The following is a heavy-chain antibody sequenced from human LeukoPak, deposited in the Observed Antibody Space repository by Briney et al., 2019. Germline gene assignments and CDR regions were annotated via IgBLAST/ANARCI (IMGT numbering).Heavy chain of an antibody. J-gene: IGHJ4*02. CDR1: GFTFSDYY. D-gene: IGHD3-10*01. V-gene: IGHV3-11*01. CDR2: ISSNGSFI. CDR3: ATQGSMVRGVLTPLEFDN. Sequence: GSLRLSCAASGFTFSDYYMNWIRQAPGKGLEWVSYISSNGSFIYYADSVKGRFTISRDNAKNSLYLQMNSLRAEDTAVYYCATQGSMVRGVLTPLEFDNWGQGTLVTVSS.